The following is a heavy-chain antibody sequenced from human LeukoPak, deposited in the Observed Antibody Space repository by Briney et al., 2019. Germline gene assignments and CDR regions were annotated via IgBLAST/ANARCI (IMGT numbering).Heavy chain of an antibody. D-gene: IGHD6-13*01. J-gene: IGHJ4*02. CDR1: GGSISSYY. Sequence: PSETLSLTCTVSGVSGGSISSYYWSWIRQPPGKGLEWIGYIYYSGITNYNPSLKSRVIISIDTSKNQFSLKLSSVTAADTAVYYCATLVAPTGTGYFDYWGQGTLVTVSS. CDR3: ATLVAPTGTGYFDY. CDR2: IYYSGIT. V-gene: IGHV4-59*01.